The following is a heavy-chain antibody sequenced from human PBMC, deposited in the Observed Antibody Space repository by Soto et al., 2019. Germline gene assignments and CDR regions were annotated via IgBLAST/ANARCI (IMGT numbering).Heavy chain of an antibody. V-gene: IGHV2-5*01. CDR2: IFWNDAK. J-gene: IGHJ4*02. Sequence: QIALKESGPPLVKPSQTLTLTCTFSGFSFSTTGAGVGWIRQPPGKALEWLALIFWNDAKRYSPSLRSRLTSVKDTSKNQVALTITTVEPVPSLRYSCSYRGGGIPSGGNFDSWLQGTPVTVYS. D-gene: IGHD2-15*01. CDR3: SYRGGGIPSGGNFDS. CDR1: GFSFSTTGAG.